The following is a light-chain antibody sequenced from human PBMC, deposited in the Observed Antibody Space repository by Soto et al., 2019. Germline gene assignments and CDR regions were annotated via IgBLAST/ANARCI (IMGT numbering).Light chain of an antibody. CDR3: QQYGSSSIT. J-gene: IGKJ5*01. V-gene: IGKV3-20*01. CDR1: QSVSSNS. Sequence: EIVLTQSPGTLSLSPGERATLSCRASQSVSSNSLAWYHQKPGQPPRLLIYGASSRATGISDRFSGSGSGTDFTLTISRLEPEDFAVYYCQQYGSSSITFGQGTRLEIK. CDR2: GAS.